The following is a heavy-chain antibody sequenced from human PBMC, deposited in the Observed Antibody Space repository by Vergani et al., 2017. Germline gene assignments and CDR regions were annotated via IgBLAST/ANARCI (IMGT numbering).Heavy chain of an antibody. CDR1: GFTVSSNY. Sequence: EVQLVESGGGLVQPGGSLRLSCAASGFTVSSNYMSWVRQAPGKGLEWVSVIYSGGSTYYADSVKGRFTISRHNSKNTLYLQMNSLRAEDTAVYYCARCPSVSGWDNWFDPWGQGTLVTVSS. D-gene: IGHD6-19*01. CDR2: IYSGGST. V-gene: IGHV3-53*04. J-gene: IGHJ5*02. CDR3: ARCPSVSGWDNWFDP.